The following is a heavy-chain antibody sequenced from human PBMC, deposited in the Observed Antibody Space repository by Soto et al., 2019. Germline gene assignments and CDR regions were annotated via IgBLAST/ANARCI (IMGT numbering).Heavy chain of an antibody. CDR3: AREGDYDSSPNAFDI. CDR1: GGSISSYY. V-gene: IGHV4-4*07. Sequence: QVQLQESGPGLVKPSETLSLTCTVSGGSISSYYWSWIRQPAGKGLEWIGRIYTSGSTNYNPSIKSRVTMSVDTSKNQFSLKLSSVTAADTAVYYCAREGDYDSSPNAFDIWGQGTMVTVSS. CDR2: IYTSGST. D-gene: IGHD3-22*01. J-gene: IGHJ3*02.